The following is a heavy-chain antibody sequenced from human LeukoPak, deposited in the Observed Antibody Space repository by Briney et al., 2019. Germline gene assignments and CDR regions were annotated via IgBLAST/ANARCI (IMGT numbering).Heavy chain of an antibody. CDR2: IYSSGST. J-gene: IGHJ5*02. V-gene: IGHV4-59*12. CDR3: ARDLVAVAGIVWFDP. Sequence: PSETLSLTCTVSGGSISNYYWTWIRQSPGKGLEWIGYIYSSGSTEYNPSLKSRVTISVDASKNQFSLKLSSVTAPDTAVYYCARDLVAVAGIVWFDPWGQGTLVTVSS. CDR1: GGSISNYY. D-gene: IGHD6-19*01.